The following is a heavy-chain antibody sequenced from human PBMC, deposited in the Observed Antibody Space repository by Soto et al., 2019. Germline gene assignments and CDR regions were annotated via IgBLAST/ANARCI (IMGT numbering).Heavy chain of an antibody. Sequence: QVQLVESGGGVVQPGRSLRLSCEGSGFTFNKYGMHWVRQAPGKGLEWVAIIWYDGSNDFYADSVKGRFTISKDNSKNKVLLEMDSLRVEDTVIYYCARAGVENWLDPWGQGTLVTVSS. D-gene: IGHD3-10*01. CDR1: GFTFNKYG. CDR3: ARAGVENWLDP. V-gene: IGHV3-33*01. CDR2: IWYDGSND. J-gene: IGHJ5*02.